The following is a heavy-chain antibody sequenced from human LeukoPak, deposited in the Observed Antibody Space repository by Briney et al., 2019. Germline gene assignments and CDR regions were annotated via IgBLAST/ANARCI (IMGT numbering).Heavy chain of an antibody. Sequence: AETLSLTCTVSGGPISSYYWSWVRQPPGKGLEWIGYIYYSGSTNYNPSLKSRVTISVDTSKNHFSLKLSSVTAADKAVSYCARSPPHYGEYVSVFDYWGQGSLVTVSS. CDR1: GGPISSYY. D-gene: IGHD4-17*01. CDR3: ARSPPHYGEYVSVFDY. V-gene: IGHV4-59*08. J-gene: IGHJ4*02. CDR2: IYYSGST.